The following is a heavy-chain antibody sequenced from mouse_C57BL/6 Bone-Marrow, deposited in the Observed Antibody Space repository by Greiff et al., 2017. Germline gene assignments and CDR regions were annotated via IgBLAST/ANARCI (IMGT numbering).Heavy chain of an antibody. Sequence: EVKLVESGGGLVQPKGSLKLSCAASGFSFNTYAMNWVRQAPGKGLEWVARIRSKSNNYATYYADSVKDRCTISRDDSESMLYLQMNNLKTEDTAMYYSVRHTTVLPFEYWGQGTTLTVSS. CDR1: GFSFNTYA. CDR3: VRHTTVLPFEY. D-gene: IGHD1-1*01. J-gene: IGHJ2*01. CDR2: IRSKSNNYAT. V-gene: IGHV10-1*01.